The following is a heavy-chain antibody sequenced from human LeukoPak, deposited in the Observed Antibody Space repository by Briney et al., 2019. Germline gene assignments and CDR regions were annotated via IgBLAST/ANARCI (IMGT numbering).Heavy chain of an antibody. J-gene: IGHJ4*02. CDR3: AREDSSDYYSGHFDS. V-gene: IGHV4-31*03. CDR2: IYYSGSA. D-gene: IGHD3-22*01. Sequence: PSETLSLTCTVSGGSISSGGYYWSWIRQHPGKGLEWIGYIYYSGSAYYNPSLRSRVTISVDASKNQFSLKLSSVTAADTAVYFCAREDSSDYYSGHFDSWGQGTLVTVSS. CDR1: GGSISSGGYY.